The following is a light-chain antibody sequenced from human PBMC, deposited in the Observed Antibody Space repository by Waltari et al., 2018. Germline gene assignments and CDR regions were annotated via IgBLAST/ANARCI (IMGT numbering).Light chain of an antibody. CDR1: RTISIY. Sequence: DIQMTQSPSSLSASVGDRVTITCRASRTISIYLNWYQQKPGKAPKLLIYTASTLQPGVQSRFSGSGSGTDFTLTISSLQPEDFATYYCQQSHSTPLTFGGGTKVEIK. CDR3: QQSHSTPLT. CDR2: TAS. J-gene: IGKJ4*01. V-gene: IGKV1-39*01.